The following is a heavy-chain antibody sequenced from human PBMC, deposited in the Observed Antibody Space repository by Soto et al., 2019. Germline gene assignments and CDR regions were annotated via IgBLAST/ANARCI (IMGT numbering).Heavy chain of an antibody. D-gene: IGHD5-18*01. J-gene: IGHJ6*02. CDR3: ARHLRDTAMLFDYYYGMDV. Sequence: GKGLEWIAYIYYSGSTHYTPSLKSRLTISVDTSKNHFSLKLSSVPAADTAVYYCARHLRDTAMLFDYYYGMDVWGQGT. CDR2: IYYSGST. V-gene: IGHV4-59*08.